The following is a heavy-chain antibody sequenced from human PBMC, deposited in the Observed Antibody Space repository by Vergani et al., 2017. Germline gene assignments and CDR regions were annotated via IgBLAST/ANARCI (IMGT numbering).Heavy chain of an antibody. D-gene: IGHD2-8*01. CDR2: IRSKAYGGTT. J-gene: IGHJ5*02. Sequence: EVQLVESGGGLVQPGRSLRLSCTASGFTFGDSAMSWVRQAPGKGLEWVGFIRSKAYGGTTEYAASVKGRFTISRDDSKSIAYLQMNSLKTEDTAVYYCTRVMSVSFDPWGQGTLVTVSS. CDR3: TRVMSVSFDP. V-gene: IGHV3-49*04. CDR1: GFTFGDSA.